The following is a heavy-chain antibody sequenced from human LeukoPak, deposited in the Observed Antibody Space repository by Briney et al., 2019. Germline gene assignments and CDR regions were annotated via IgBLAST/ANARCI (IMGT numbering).Heavy chain of an antibody. CDR3: ARWSRVGSGLYYIDD. D-gene: IGHD6-25*01. V-gene: IGHV3-7*01. Sequence: GGSLRLSCAASGFTFSSYWMSWVRQAPGKGLEWVANIKQDGSEKYYVASVRGRFTISRDNAKNSLYLQMNSLRAEDTAVYYCARWSRVGSGLYYIDDWGQGTLVTVSS. CDR1: GFTFSSYW. J-gene: IGHJ4*02. CDR2: IKQDGSEK.